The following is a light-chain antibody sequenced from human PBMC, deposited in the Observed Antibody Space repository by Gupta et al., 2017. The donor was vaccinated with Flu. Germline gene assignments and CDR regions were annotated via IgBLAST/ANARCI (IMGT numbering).Light chain of an antibody. Sequence: ITCRASQSISNYLNWYQQKPGKAPKPLTFAASGWQIGVPSHFRGVGSGTDFTLPITSLQPEDFETYYCHQGYSTRWPFGQGPRWK. CDR1: QSISNY. CDR3: HQGYSTRWP. V-gene: IGKV1-39*01. CDR2: AAS. J-gene: IGKJ1*01.